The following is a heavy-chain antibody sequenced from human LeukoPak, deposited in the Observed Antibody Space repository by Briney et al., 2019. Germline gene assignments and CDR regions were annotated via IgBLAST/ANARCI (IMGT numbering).Heavy chain of an antibody. D-gene: IGHD6-6*01. J-gene: IGHJ4*02. V-gene: IGHV3-23*01. Sequence: PGGSLRLSCAASGFTFGSNGMSWVRQAPGKGLEWVSGVNDSGTRTYYADSVEGRFTISRDNSKNNLYLQMNRLRAEDTAVYYCAKRVPYSSSSFHFDFWGRGTLVTVSS. CDR3: AKRVPYSSSSFHFDF. CDR2: VNDSGTRT. CDR1: GFTFGSNG.